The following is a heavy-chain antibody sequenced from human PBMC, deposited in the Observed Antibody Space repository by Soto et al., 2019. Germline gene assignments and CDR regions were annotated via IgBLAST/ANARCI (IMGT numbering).Heavy chain of an antibody. Sequence: ASVKGSCKVAGYTLTEVSMHWVRQAPGKGLEWMGGFDPEDGETIYAQKFQGRVTMTEDTSTDTAYMELSSLRSEDTAVYYCAAYSSGRPDAFDYWGQGTLVTVSS. V-gene: IGHV1-24*01. CDR3: AAYSSGRPDAFDY. CDR1: GYTLTEVS. D-gene: IGHD3-22*01. CDR2: FDPEDGET. J-gene: IGHJ4*02.